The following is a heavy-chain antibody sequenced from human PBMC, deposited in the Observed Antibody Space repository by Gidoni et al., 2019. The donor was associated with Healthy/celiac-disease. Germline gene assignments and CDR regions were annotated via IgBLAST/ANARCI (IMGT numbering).Heavy chain of an antibody. CDR1: GFTFSSYA. D-gene: IGHD3-3*01. CDR2: ISSNGGST. V-gene: IGHV3-64*01. J-gene: IGHJ6*02. CDR3: ARDAGDFWSGYYGPDYYYGMDV. Sequence: EVQLVESGGGLVQPGGSLRLSCAASGFTFSSYAMHWVRQAPGKGLEYVSAISSNGGSTYDANSVKGRFTISRDNSKNTLYLQMGSLRAEDMAVYYCARDAGDFWSGYYGPDYYYGMDVWGQGTTVTVSS.